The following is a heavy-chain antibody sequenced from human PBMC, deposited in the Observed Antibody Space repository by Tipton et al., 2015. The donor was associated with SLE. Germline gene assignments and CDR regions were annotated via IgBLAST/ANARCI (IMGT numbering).Heavy chain of an antibody. Sequence: SLRLSCAASGFTVSSNYMSWVRQAPGKGLEWVSVIYSGGSTYYADSVKGRFTISRDNSKNTLYLQMNSLRAEDTAVYYCARLTDYYDSSGYWDAFDIWGQGTMVTVSS. CDR3: ARLTDYYDSSGYWDAFDI. CDR1: GFTVSSNY. D-gene: IGHD3-22*01. J-gene: IGHJ3*02. V-gene: IGHV3-66*02. CDR2: IYSGGST.